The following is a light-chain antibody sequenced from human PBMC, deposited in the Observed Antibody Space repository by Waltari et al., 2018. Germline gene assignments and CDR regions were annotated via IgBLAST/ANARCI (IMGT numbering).Light chain of an antibody. CDR3: SSYTSSSTLV. CDR1: SSDVGGYNS. CDR2: EVS. J-gene: IGLJ3*02. V-gene: IGLV2-14*01. Sequence: QSALTQPASVSGSPGQSITISCTGTSSDVGGYNSVSWYQQPPGKAPKLMIYEVSNRPSGVSNRFSGSKSGNTASLTISGLQAEDEADYYCSSYTSSSTLVFGGGTKLTVL.